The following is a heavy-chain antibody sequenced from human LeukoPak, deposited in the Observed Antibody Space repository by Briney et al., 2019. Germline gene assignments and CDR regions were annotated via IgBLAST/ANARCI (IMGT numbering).Heavy chain of an antibody. D-gene: IGHD3-10*01. J-gene: IGHJ4*02. V-gene: IGHV3-15*01. Sequence: GGSLRLSCADSGFTFSDAWMSWVRQAPGRGLEWVGRIKSKTDGAAADYAAPVKGRFTISRDDSKNTLFLQMNSLRTEDTAVYYCTTATMIRGVSDYWGQGTLVTVSS. CDR2: IKSKTDGAAA. CDR1: GFTFSDAW. CDR3: TTATMIRGVSDY.